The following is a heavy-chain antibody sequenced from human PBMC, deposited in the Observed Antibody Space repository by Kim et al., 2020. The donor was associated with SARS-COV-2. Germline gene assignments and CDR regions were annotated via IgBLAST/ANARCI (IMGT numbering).Heavy chain of an antibody. Sequence: SETLSPTCTVSGGSISSYYWSWIRQPPGKGLEWIGYINYSGSTSYNPSLKGRVTISVDTSKNQFSLNLTPVTAADTAVYYCARDTYFYYYGLDVWGQGTTVTVSS. J-gene: IGHJ6*02. CDR2: INYSGST. CDR1: GGSISSYY. CDR3: ARDTYFYYYGLDV. V-gene: IGHV4-59*01.